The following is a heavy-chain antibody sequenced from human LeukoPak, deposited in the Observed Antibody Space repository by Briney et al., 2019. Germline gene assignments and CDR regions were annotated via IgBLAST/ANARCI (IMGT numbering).Heavy chain of an antibody. Sequence: GGSLRLSCAASGFTFSSYAMSWVRQAPGKGLEWVSSISVSVGSTYYADSVKGRFTISRDNSKNTLYLQMNSLRAEDTAVYYYAKDVYGDYGGLVYWGQGTLVTVSS. CDR2: ISVSVGST. CDR3: AKDVYGDYGGLVY. V-gene: IGHV3-23*01. D-gene: IGHD4-17*01. CDR1: GFTFSSYA. J-gene: IGHJ4*02.